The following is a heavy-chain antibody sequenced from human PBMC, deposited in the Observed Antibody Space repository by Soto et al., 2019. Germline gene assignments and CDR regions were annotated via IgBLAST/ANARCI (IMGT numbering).Heavy chain of an antibody. V-gene: IGHV4-59*13. CDR1: GGSFSTNY. J-gene: IGHJ5*02. Sequence: SETLSLTCTLSGGSFSTNYWSWIRQPPGKTLEWIAYIYNNGARKYNPSLKGRATISIDTSRNQFSLTLNSAAATDTAVYYCATDFAGRGPFDPWGPGILVTVPS. CDR3: ATDFAGRGPFDP. D-gene: IGHD3-10*01. CDR2: IYNNGAR.